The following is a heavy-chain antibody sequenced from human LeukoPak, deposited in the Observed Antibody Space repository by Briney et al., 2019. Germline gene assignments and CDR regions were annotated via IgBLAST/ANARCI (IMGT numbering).Heavy chain of an antibody. J-gene: IGHJ4*02. V-gene: IGHV4-59*01. Sequence: PSETLSLTCTVSGGSIGGFYWSWIRQPPGKGLEWIGSIHYSGSTNYNPSLKSRVTISVDTSKNQFSLKLSSVTAADTALYYCARWDDKRPLWGQGTLVTVSS. D-gene: IGHD1-1*01. CDR3: ARWDDKRPL. CDR1: GGSIGGFY. CDR2: IHYSGST.